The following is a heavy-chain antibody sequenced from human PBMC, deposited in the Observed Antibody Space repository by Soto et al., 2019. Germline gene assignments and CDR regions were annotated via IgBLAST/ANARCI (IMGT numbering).Heavy chain of an antibody. V-gene: IGHV3-48*03. J-gene: IGHJ1*01. CDR2: ISSSGSSI. Sequence: GGSLRLSCAASGFTFSTYEMNLVRQAPGKGLEWISYISSSGSSIYYADSVKGRFTISRDNAWNSLHLQMNSLRVEDTAVYYCARDGYDSSGDSQYFQYWGQGTLVTVSS. CDR3: ARDGYDSSGDSQYFQY. CDR1: GFTFSTYE. D-gene: IGHD3-22*01.